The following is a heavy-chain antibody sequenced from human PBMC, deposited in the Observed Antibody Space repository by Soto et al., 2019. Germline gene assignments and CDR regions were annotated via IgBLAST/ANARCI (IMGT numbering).Heavy chain of an antibody. CDR3: ARTVTQWLGRDYYYGMDV. CDR2: IDPSDSYT. J-gene: IGHJ6*02. V-gene: IGHV5-10-1*01. Sequence: ESLKISCKGSGYSFTSYWISWVRQMPGKGLEWMGRIDPSDSYTNYSPSFQGHVTISADKSISTAYLQWSSLKASDTAMYYCARTVTQWLGRDYYYGMDVWGQGTTVTVSS. D-gene: IGHD6-19*01. CDR1: GYSFTSYW.